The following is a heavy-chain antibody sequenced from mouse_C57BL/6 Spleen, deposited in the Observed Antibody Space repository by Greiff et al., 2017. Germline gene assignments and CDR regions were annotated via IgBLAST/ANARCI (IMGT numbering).Heavy chain of an antibody. CDR3: ARGRYGSSEYFDV. V-gene: IGHV1-50*01. D-gene: IGHD1-1*01. Sequence: QVQLQQPGAELVKPGASVKLSCKASGYTFTSSWMQWVKQRPGQGLEWIGEIDPSDIYTNYNQKFKGKAPLTVDTSSSTAYMQLSSLTAEDSAVYYCARGRYGSSEYFDVWGTGTTVTVSS. J-gene: IGHJ1*03. CDR2: IDPSDIYT. CDR1: GYTFTSSW.